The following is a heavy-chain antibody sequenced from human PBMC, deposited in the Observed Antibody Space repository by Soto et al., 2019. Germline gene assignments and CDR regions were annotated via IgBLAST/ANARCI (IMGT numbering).Heavy chain of an antibody. V-gene: IGHV4-30-4*01. CDR3: ARGGSYDSSGYYWNWFDP. CDR2: IYYSGST. J-gene: IGHJ5*02. D-gene: IGHD3-22*01. Sequence: PSETLSLTCTVSGVSISSGDYYWSWIRQPPGKGLEWIGYIYYSGSTSYNPSLKSRVTISVDTSKNQFSLKLSSVTAADTAVYYCARGGSYDSSGYYWNWFDPWGQGTLVTVSS. CDR1: GVSISSGDYY.